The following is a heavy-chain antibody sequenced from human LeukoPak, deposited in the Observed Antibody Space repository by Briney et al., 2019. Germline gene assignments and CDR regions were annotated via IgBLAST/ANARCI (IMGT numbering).Heavy chain of an antibody. J-gene: IGHJ4*02. CDR1: GGSISSYY. Sequence: SETLSLTCTVSGGSISSYYWSWIRQPPGKGLEWIGYIYYSGSTNYNPSLKSRVTISVDTSKNQFSLKLSSVTAADTAVYYCARGDLWSGYQFDYWGQGTLVTVSS. CDR2: IYYSGST. V-gene: IGHV4-59*01. D-gene: IGHD3-3*01. CDR3: ARGDLWSGYQFDY.